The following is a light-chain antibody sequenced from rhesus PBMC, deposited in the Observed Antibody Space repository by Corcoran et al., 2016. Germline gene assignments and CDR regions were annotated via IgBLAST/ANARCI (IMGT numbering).Light chain of an antibody. CDR3: QQYYSTPLT. J-gene: IGKJ4*01. Sequence: DIVMTQSPDSLAVSLGERVTINCKSSQSLLYSSNNKNYLAWYQQKPGQAPQLLIYWASTRESGVPNRFRGRGSGTDFTLTISGLQAEDVAVYYCQQYYSTPLTFGGGTKVEIK. V-gene: IGKV4-1*01. CDR2: WAS. CDR1: QSLLYSSNNKNY.